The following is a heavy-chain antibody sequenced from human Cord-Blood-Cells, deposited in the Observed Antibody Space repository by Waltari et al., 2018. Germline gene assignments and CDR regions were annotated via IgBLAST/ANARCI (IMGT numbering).Heavy chain of an antibody. CDR2: IKRSGRT. CDR1: GGPFSGYY. Sequence: QVQLQQWGAGLLKPSETLSLTCAVYGGPFSGYYWRWIRQPAGKGLGWIGEIKRSGRTNYNPSLKSRVTISVDTSKNQFSLKRSSVTAADTAVYYCAMVTRVVTSYFDYGGQGTLVTVSS. CDR3: AMVTRVVTSYFDY. V-gene: IGHV4-34*01. D-gene: IGHD2-15*01. J-gene: IGHJ4*02.